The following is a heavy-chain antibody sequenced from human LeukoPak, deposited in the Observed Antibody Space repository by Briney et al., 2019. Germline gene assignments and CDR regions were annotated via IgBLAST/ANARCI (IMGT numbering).Heavy chain of an antibody. CDR1: GFTFSSHG. Sequence: GGSLRLSCAASGFTFSSHGMSWVRQAPGKGLEWVSSISSSSSYIYYADSVKGRFTISRDNAKNSLYLQMNSLRAEDTAVYYCARGGLTMVRGVTTADYWGQGTLVTVSS. CDR2: ISSSSSYI. D-gene: IGHD3-10*01. V-gene: IGHV3-21*01. CDR3: ARGGLTMVRGVTTADY. J-gene: IGHJ4*02.